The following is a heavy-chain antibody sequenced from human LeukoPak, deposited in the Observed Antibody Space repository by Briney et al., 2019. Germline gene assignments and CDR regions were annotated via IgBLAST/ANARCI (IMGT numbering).Heavy chain of an antibody. J-gene: IGHJ3*02. CDR2: ISSSGSTI. V-gene: IGHV3-11*04. CDR1: GFTFSDYY. Sequence: GGSLRLSCAASGFTFSDYYMSWIRQAPGKGLEWVSYISSSGSTIYYADSVKGRFTISRDNAKNSLYLQMNSLRAEDTAVYYCAREGASKISHAFDIWGQGTMVTVSS. D-gene: IGHD3-16*01. CDR3: AREGASKISHAFDI.